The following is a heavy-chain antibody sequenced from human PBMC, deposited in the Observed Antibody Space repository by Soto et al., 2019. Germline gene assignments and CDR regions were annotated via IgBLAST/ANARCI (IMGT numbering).Heavy chain of an antibody. CDR3: AKTLGGSFYYYYGLDV. Sequence: GGSLRLSCAASEFTYSSHAMSWVRQAPGKRLEWVSAISGSGGSTYYADSVKGRFTISRDNSKNTLYLQMNSLRAEDTAVYFCAKTLGGSFYYYYGLDVWGQGTTVTVSS. CDR2: ISGSGGST. J-gene: IGHJ6*02. CDR1: EFTYSSHA. D-gene: IGHD2-15*01. V-gene: IGHV3-23*01.